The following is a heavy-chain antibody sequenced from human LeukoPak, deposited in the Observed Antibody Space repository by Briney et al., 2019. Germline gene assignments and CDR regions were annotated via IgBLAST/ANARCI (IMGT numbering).Heavy chain of an antibody. CDR2: IIPIFGTA. CDR1: GGTFSSYA. Sequence: GSSVKVSCKASGGTFSSYAISWVRQAPGQGLEWMGGIIPIFGTANYAQKFQGRVTITADESTSTAYMELSSLRSEDTAVYYCARDLKMATITNNWFDPWGRGTLVTVSS. CDR3: ARDLKMATITNNWFDP. D-gene: IGHD5-24*01. J-gene: IGHJ5*02. V-gene: IGHV1-69*01.